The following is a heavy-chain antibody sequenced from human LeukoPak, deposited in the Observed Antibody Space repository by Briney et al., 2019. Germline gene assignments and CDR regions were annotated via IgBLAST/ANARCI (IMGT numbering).Heavy chain of an antibody. J-gene: IGHJ4*02. V-gene: IGHV4-4*02. D-gene: IGHD3-9*01. CDR1: GGSITSENW. Sequence: SETLSLTCGVSGGSITSENWWNLVRQPPGKGPEWIAEIYHRGLTNYSPSLKSRAIISMDKSRNQFSLHRTSVTAAAPDVHFCSGGGRYFFDDGGQGVLVTVSS. CDR3: SGGGRYFFDD. CDR2: IYHRGLT.